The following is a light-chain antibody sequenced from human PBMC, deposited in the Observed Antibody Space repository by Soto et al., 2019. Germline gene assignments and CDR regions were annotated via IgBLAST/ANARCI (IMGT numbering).Light chain of an antibody. CDR3: SSFAGNNNRGV. Sequence: QSALTQPPSASGSPGQSVTISCTGTSSDVGGYNYVSWYQQHPGKAPKLMIYEVTQRPSGVPDRFSGSKSGNTASLTVSGLQAEDDADYYCSSFAGNNNRGVFGSGTKLTVL. CDR1: SSDVGGYNY. J-gene: IGLJ1*01. V-gene: IGLV2-8*01. CDR2: EVT.